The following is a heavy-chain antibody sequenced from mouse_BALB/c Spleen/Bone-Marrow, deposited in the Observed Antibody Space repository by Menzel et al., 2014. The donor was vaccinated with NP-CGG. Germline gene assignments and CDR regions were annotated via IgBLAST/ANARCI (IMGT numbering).Heavy chain of an antibody. CDR3: ARGEGYLDY. J-gene: IGHJ2*01. CDR1: GFTFSSST. CDR2: ISSGGRYT. V-gene: IGHV5-6-4*01. Sequence: EVQLVESGGGIVKPGRSLKLSCTASGFTFSSSTMSWVRQTPEKRLEWVASISSGGRYTFYPDSVKGRFTISRDNAKNTLYLQMSRLKSEDTAMYYCARGEGYLDYWGQDTTHTVSS.